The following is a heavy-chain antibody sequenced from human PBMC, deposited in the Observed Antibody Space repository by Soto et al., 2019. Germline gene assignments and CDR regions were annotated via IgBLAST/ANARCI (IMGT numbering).Heavy chain of an antibody. J-gene: IGHJ4*02. D-gene: IGHD1-26*01. CDR3: ARVGSVGATSSQPFDY. V-gene: IGHV3-53*02. CDR1: GFTVSSNY. Sequence: EVQLVETGGGLIQPGGSLRLSCAASGFTVSSNYMSWVRQAPGKGLEWVSVIYSGGSTYYADSVKGRFTISRDNSKNTLYLQMNSLRAEDTAVYYCARVGSVGATSSQPFDYWGQGTLVTVS. CDR2: IYSGGST.